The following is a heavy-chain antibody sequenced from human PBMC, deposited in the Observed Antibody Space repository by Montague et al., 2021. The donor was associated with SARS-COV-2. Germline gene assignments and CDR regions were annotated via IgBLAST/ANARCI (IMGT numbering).Heavy chain of an antibody. J-gene: IGHJ6*02. D-gene: IGHD2-21*02. CDR3: ARDLLPPRTAIKTNFSGLDV. CDR1: GGFISSSY. V-gene: IGHV4-59*01. CDR2: IYHSGNT. Sequence: SETLSLTCTVPGGFISSSYWSWIRQPPGKGLEWIGYIYHSGNTNYNPSLKSRVTISIDTSMNQFSLSLSSMTAADTAVYFCARDLLPPRTAIKTNFSGLDVWGQGTTVIVSS.